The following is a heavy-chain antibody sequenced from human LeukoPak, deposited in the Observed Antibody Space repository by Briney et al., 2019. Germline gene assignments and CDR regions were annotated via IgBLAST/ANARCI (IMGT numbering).Heavy chain of an antibody. CDR2: INPNSGGT. CDR1: GYTFTGYY. CDR3: ARGSSGWYPHFDY. J-gene: IGHJ4*02. D-gene: IGHD6-19*01. V-gene: IGHV1-2*02. Sequence: ASVKVSCKASGYTFTGYYMHWVPQAPGQGLEWMGWINPNSGGTNYAQKFQGRVTMTRDTSISTAYMELSRGRSDDTAVYYCARGSSGWYPHFDYWGQGTLVTVSS.